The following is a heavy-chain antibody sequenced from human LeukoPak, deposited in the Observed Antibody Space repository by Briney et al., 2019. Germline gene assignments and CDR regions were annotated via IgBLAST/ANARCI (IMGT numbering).Heavy chain of an antibody. CDR3: ARGVSSGWYGGNWFDP. V-gene: IGHV1-2*02. J-gene: IGHJ5*02. D-gene: IGHD6-19*01. Sequence: ASVKVSCKASGYTFTGYYMHWVRQAPGQGLEWMGWINPNSGGTNYAQKFQGRVTTTRDTSISTAYMELSRLRSDDTAVYYCARGVSSGWYGGNWFDPWGQGTLVTVSS. CDR1: GYTFTGYY. CDR2: INPNSGGT.